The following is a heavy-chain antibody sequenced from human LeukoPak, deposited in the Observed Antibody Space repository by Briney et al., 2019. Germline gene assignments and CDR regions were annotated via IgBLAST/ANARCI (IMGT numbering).Heavy chain of an antibody. D-gene: IGHD1-1*01. Sequence: GGALRLSCAPSGVTFSTYPMRWVREAPGRGLGYVLAISTDGDSAYYANSLKGRFTISRDNSKNTLYLQMGSLRAEDMAVYYCARAAGWTTFDYWGQGTLVTVSS. CDR1: GVTFSTYP. J-gene: IGHJ4*02. CDR2: ISTDGDSA. V-gene: IGHV3-64*01. CDR3: ARAAGWTTFDY.